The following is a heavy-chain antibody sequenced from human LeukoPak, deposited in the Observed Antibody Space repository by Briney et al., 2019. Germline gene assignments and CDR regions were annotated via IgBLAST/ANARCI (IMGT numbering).Heavy chain of an antibody. CDR2: IWYDGGKK. D-gene: IGHD2-2*01. J-gene: IGHJ4*02. Sequence: SGGSLRLSCAASGFMFSSYGMHWVRQAPGKGLEWVAVIWYDGGKKYYADSVKDRFTISRDNSQNTLYLEMSSLRAEDTAIYYCATTVGYCSTTTCYLDFDSWGQGTLVTVSS. CDR1: GFMFSSYG. CDR3: ATTVGYCSTTTCYLDFDS. V-gene: IGHV3-33*01.